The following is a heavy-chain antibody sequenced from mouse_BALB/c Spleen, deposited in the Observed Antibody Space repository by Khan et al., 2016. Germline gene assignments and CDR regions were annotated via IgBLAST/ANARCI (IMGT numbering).Heavy chain of an antibody. D-gene: IGHD1-1*02. CDR2: VNPNNGGT. CDR3: GRRGSYESLYA. V-gene: IGHV1-26*01. CDR1: GYSFTGYY. Sequence: VQLQQSGPDLVKPGASVKISCKASGYSFTGYYMHWVKQSHGKSLEWIGRVNPNNGGTSYNQKFKGQVILSVDTSSSTAYMELRSLTSEDSAVXFCGRRGSYESLYAWGAGSTGTVSS. J-gene: IGHJ1*01.